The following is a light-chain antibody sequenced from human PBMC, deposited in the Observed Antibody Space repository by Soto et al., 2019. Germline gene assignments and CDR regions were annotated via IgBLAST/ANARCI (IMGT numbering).Light chain of an antibody. CDR1: QSVSTNY. J-gene: IGKJ4*01. Sequence: EIVLTQSPGTLSLSPGERATLACRASQSVSTNYLAWYQQKPGQAPKVLIYRASSRATGVPDRFSGSGSGTEFTLTISSLQSEDFAVYYCQQYINWPLTFGGGTKVDIK. CDR2: RAS. CDR3: QQYINWPLT. V-gene: IGKV3-20*01.